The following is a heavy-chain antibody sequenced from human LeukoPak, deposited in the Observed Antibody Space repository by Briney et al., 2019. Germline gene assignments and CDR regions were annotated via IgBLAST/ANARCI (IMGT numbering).Heavy chain of an antibody. V-gene: IGHV3-66*01. Sequence: GGSLRLSCAVSGFNVSGNYMTWVRQAPGEGLEWVSVISSGGNTYYSDSVKGRFTISRDTSKNTLYLQMNILEAEDTALYYCARDPARLNVDTPAWGQGTLVTVSS. J-gene: IGHJ5*02. CDR2: ISSGGNT. D-gene: IGHD5-18*01. CDR1: GFNVSGNY. CDR3: ARDPARLNVDTPA.